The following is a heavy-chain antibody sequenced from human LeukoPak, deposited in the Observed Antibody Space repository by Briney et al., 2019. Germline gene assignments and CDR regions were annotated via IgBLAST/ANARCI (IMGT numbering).Heavy chain of an antibody. CDR3: ARHHLVNYDIFWFDP. V-gene: IGHV5-10-1*01. Sequence: GESLKISCKGSGYSFTSYWISWVRQMPGKGLEWMGRIDPTDSYTNYSPSFQGHVTISADKSISTAYPQWSSLKASDTAMYYCARHHLVNYDIFWFDPWGQGTQVTVSS. J-gene: IGHJ5*02. CDR1: GYSFTSYW. D-gene: IGHD3-9*01. CDR2: IDPTDSYT.